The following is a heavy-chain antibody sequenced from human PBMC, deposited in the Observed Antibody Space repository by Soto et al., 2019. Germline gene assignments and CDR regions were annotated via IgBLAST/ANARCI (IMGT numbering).Heavy chain of an antibody. D-gene: IGHD2-2*01. J-gene: IGHJ4*02. CDR1: GFTFSSYW. V-gene: IGHV3-7*01. Sequence: GGSLRLSCAASGFTFSSYWMSWVRQAPGKGLEWVANIKQDGSEKYYVDSVKGRFTISRDNAKNSLYLQMNSLRAEDTAVYYCARDTLPAMSTWFDYWGQGTLVTVSS. CDR3: ARDTLPAMSTWFDY. CDR2: IKQDGSEK.